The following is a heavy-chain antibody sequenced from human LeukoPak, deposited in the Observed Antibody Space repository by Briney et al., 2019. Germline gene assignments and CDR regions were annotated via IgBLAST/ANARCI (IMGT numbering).Heavy chain of an antibody. CDR1: GGSISSGGYY. CDR2: IYYSGST. Sequence: PSQTLSLTCTVSGGSISSGGYYWSWIRQHPGKGLEWIGYIYYSGSTYYNPSLKSRVTISVDTSKNQFSLKLSSVTAADTAVYYCATVGGIFGSGSYYNAAFDYWGQGTLVTVSS. CDR3: ATVGGIFGSGSYYNAAFDY. J-gene: IGHJ4*02. D-gene: IGHD3-10*01. V-gene: IGHV4-31*03.